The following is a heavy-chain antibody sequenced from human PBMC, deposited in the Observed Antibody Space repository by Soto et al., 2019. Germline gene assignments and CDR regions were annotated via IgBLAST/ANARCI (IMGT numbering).Heavy chain of an antibody. Sequence: GGSLRLSCAGSGFSFSSYSMSWIRQAPGKGLEWASYISSSGSTIYYADSVKGRFTISRDNAKNSLYLQMNSLRAEDTAVYYCARDGITGTTGYGMDVWGQGTTVTVSS. CDR3: ARDGITGTTGYGMDV. D-gene: IGHD1-7*01. J-gene: IGHJ6*02. CDR1: GFSFSSYS. V-gene: IGHV3-48*04. CDR2: ISSSGSTI.